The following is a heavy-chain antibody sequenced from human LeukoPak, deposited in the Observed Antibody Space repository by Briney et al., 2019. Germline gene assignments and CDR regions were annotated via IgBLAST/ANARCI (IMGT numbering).Heavy chain of an antibody. CDR2: INPSGGST. CDR1: GYTFTIYY. D-gene: IGHD4-17*01. Sequence: APVKVSCKASGYTFTIYYMHWVRQAPGQGLEWMGIINPSGGSTSYAQKFQGRVTMTRDMSTSTVYMELSSLRSEDTAVYYCARDHQYGDYDGTFDYWGQGTLVTVSS. J-gene: IGHJ4*02. CDR3: ARDHQYGDYDGTFDY. V-gene: IGHV1-46*01.